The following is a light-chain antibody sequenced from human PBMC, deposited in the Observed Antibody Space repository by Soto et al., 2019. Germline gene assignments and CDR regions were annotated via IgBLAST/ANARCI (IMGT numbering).Light chain of an antibody. CDR3: SSHAGSNNPFV. V-gene: IGLV2-8*01. CDR1: SSDVGGYNY. CDR2: DVN. J-gene: IGLJ1*01. Sequence: QSALTQPPSASGSPGQSVTISCTGTSSDVGGYNYVSWYQQHPGKAPKVLIYDVNKRPSGVPDRFSGSKSGNTASLTVSGLQAEDEADDYCSSHAGSNNPFVFGTGTKLTV.